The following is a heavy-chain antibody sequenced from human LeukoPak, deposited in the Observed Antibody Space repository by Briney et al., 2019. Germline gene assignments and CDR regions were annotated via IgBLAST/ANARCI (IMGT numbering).Heavy chain of an antibody. D-gene: IGHD3-10*01. J-gene: IGHJ6*03. CDR3: TTDRPYGSGSYHRRYYYYMDV. Sequence: GGSLRLSCAASGFTFSNAWMSWVRQAPGKGLEWVGRIKSKTDGGTTDYAAPVKGRFTISRDDSKNTLYLQMNSLKTEDTAVYYCTTDRPYGSGSYHRRYYYYMDVWGKGTTVTVSS. V-gene: IGHV3-15*01. CDR1: GFTFSNAW. CDR2: IKSKTDGGTT.